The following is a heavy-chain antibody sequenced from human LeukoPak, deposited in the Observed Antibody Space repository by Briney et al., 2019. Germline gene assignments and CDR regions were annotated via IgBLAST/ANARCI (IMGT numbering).Heavy chain of an antibody. CDR1: GGSLSSYY. CDR3: ARAPGIAAAGTHFDF. D-gene: IGHD6-13*01. CDR2: IYYSGSA. Sequence: PSETLSLTCTVSGGSLSSYYWSWIRQPPGKGLEWIGYIYYSGSAKYNPSLKSRVTISVDTSKDQFSLKLSSVTAGDTAVYYCARAPGIAAAGTHFDFWGQGTLVTVSS. V-gene: IGHV4-59*01. J-gene: IGHJ4*02.